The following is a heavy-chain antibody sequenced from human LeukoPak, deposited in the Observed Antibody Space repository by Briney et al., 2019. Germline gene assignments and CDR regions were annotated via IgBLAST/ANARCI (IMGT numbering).Heavy chain of an antibody. CDR3: ATPDSSGYYYLY. J-gene: IGHJ4*02. V-gene: IGHV4-61*02. Sequence: PSETLSLTCTVSGGSISSGSYYWNWIWQPAGKGLEWIGRIHTSGSTSYNPSLNSRVTISVDTSKNQFSLKLSSVTAADTAVYYCATPDSSGYYYLYWGQGTLVTVSS. CDR1: GGSISSGSYY. D-gene: IGHD3-22*01. CDR2: IHTSGST.